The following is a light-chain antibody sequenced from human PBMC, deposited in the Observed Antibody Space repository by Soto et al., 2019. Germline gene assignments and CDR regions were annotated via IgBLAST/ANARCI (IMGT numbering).Light chain of an antibody. CDR1: QSLLHSDGKTY. J-gene: IGKJ5*01. Sequence: DIVMTQTPLSLSVTPGQPASISCKSSQSLLHSDGKTYLYWYLXKTGQPPQLXIYEVSNRFSGVPDRFSVIASGTDGTMKLSRVEAEDGSVYDGMQSIQLPITFGQGTRLEIK. CDR2: EVS. CDR3: MQSIQLPIT. V-gene: IGKV2D-29*01.